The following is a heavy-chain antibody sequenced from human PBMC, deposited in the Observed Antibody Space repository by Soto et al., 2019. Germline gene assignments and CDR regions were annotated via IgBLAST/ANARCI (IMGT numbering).Heavy chain of an antibody. J-gene: IGHJ5*02. CDR2: INPSGGST. D-gene: IGHD1-1*01. V-gene: IGHV1-46*03. CDR3: ARDLRPLGGTKDWFDP. CDR1: GYTFTSYY. Sequence: ASVKVSCKASGYTFTSYYMHWVRQAPGQGLEWMGIINPSGGSTSYAQKFQGRVTMTRDTSTSTVYMELSSLRSEDTAVYYCARDLRPLGGTKDWFDPWGQGTLVTVSS.